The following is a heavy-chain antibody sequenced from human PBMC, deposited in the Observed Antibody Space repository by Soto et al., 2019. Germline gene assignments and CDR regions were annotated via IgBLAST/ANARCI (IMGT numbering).Heavy chain of an antibody. CDR1: GGSIGTSAYY. CDR2: INHSGNT. CDR3: SRRAPEGFDP. V-gene: IGHV4-39*01. J-gene: IGHJ5*02. Sequence: PLETLSLTCAVSGGSIGTSAYYWGWIRQAPGKGLEWIGSINHSGNTYLSPSLKDRVTMSVDTSKNSFSLKLRSATAADTGLYYCSRRAPEGFDPWGQGTLVTVSS.